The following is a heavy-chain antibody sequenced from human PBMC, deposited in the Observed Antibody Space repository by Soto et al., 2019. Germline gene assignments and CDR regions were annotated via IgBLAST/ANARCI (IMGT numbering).Heavy chain of an antibody. Sequence: SVTMCVTCTVAGGTIRSSSYYWGWIRQPPGKGLEWIGSIYYSGSTYYNPSLKSRVTISVDTSKNQFSLKLSSVTAADTAVYYCARGGRENYYDSSGYYYFDAFDIWGQGTMVTV. J-gene: IGHJ3*02. D-gene: IGHD3-22*01. CDR1: GGTIRSSSYY. V-gene: IGHV4-39*07. CDR2: IYYSGST. CDR3: ARGGRENYYDSSGYYYFDAFDI.